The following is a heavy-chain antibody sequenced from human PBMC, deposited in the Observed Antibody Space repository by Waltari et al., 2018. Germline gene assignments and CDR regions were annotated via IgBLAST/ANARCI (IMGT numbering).Heavy chain of an antibody. CDR1: GFTFSNYE. Sequence: EVQLVESGGGVVQTGGSVRLSCAASGFTFSNYEMNWVRQAPGKGLEWIASISSRLNTIYYADSVKGRFTISRDNAKNSLHLQMNSLRAEDTAVYYCATRYGSSSMDYWGQGTLVTVSS. D-gene: IGHD6-6*01. V-gene: IGHV3-48*03. CDR3: ATRYGSSSMDY. J-gene: IGHJ4*02. CDR2: ISSRLNTI.